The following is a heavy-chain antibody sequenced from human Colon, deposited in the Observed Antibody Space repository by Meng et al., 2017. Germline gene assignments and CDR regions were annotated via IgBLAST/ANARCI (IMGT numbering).Heavy chain of an antibody. J-gene: IGHJ4*02. D-gene: IGHD6-19*01. CDR3: AKDPVMAVVGIFDY. V-gene: IGHV3-23*01. Sequence: GESLKISCAASGFTFSSYAMSWVRQAPGKGLEWVSGISGSGGSTNYTDSVKGRFTISRVNSKRTLYLQMNSLGAEDTAVYYCAKDPVMAVVGIFDYWGQGMLVTVSS. CDR1: GFTFSSYA. CDR2: ISGSGGST.